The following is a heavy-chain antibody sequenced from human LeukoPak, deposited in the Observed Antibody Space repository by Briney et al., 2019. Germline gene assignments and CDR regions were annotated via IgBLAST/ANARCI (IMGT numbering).Heavy chain of an antibody. CDR2: IYYSGST. Sequence: TPSETLSLTCTVSGGSMSSYYWSWIRQPPGKGLEWIGNIYYSGSTKYNPSLKSRVTISVDTSKNQFSLKLSSVTAADTAVYYCARGARAGYNLEPFDYWGQGTLVTVSS. J-gene: IGHJ4*02. CDR1: GGSMSSYY. CDR3: ARGARAGYNLEPFDY. D-gene: IGHD5-24*01. V-gene: IGHV4-59*08.